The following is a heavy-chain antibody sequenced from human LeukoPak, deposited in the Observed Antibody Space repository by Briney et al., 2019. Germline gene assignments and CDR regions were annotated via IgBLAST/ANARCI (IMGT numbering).Heavy chain of an antibody. CDR2: ISGSGGSI. CDR3: ARKTMIVVLYYFDY. D-gene: IGHD3-22*01. J-gene: IGHJ4*02. Sequence: PGGSLRLSCAASGFTFSSYAMSWVRQAPGKGLEWVSAISGSGGSIYYADSVKGRFTISRDNSKNTLYLQMNSLRAEDTAVYYCARKTMIVVLYYFDYWGQGTLVTVSS. CDR1: GFTFSSYA. V-gene: IGHV3-23*01.